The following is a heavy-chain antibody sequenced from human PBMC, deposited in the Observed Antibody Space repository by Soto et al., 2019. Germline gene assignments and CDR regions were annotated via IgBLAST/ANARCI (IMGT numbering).Heavy chain of an antibody. Sequence: QVQLLQSGAEVKKPGASVKVSCKASGYTLTSYGISWVRQAPGQGREWMGWISAYNGNTNYAQKLQGRVTMTTDTSTSTAYMELRSLRSDDTAVYYCAREFTRFGEVTLVDYWGQGTLVTVSS. J-gene: IGHJ4*02. CDR1: GYTLTSYG. CDR2: ISAYNGNT. CDR3: AREFTRFGEVTLVDY. V-gene: IGHV1-18*01. D-gene: IGHD3-10*01.